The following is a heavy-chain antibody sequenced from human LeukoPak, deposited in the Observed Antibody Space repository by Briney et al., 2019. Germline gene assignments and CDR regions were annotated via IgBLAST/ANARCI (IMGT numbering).Heavy chain of an antibody. J-gene: IGHJ4*02. CDR2: IRYGGSIK. D-gene: IGHD4/OR15-4a*01. Sequence: PGGSLRLSCAASGFTFSNYGMHWVRQAPGKGPEWVAFIRYGGSIKYYADSVKGRFTISRDNSKNTLYLQMNSLGAEDTAVYYCAKDLTAPYFDYWGQGTLVTVSS. CDR3: AKDLTAPYFDY. CDR1: GFTFSNYG. V-gene: IGHV3-30*02.